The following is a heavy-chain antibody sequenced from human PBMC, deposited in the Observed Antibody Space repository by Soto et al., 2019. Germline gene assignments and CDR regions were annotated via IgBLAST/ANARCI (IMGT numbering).Heavy chain of an antibody. J-gene: IGHJ6*02. CDR1: GFTFSSYA. D-gene: IGHD3-3*01. CDR3: AKGSGDSDFWSGYYTNNYYYYGMDV. CDR2: ISGSRGST. Sequence: EVQLLESGGGLVQPGGSLRLSCAASGFTFSSYAMSWVRQAPRKGLEWVSAISGSRGSTSYADSVKGRFSISRDNSKNTLNMQMNSPRAEDTAVYYCAKGSGDSDFWSGYYTNNYYYYGMDVWGQGTTVTVSS. V-gene: IGHV3-23*01.